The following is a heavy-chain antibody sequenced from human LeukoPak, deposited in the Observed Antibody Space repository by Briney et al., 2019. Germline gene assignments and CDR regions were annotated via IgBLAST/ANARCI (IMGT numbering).Heavy chain of an antibody. Sequence: GGSLRLSCAASGFTFDDYGMSWVRQAPGKGLEWVSVIYSGGSTYYADSVKGRFTISRHNSKNTLYRQMNSLRAEDTAVYYCARAGYYYDSSGYYYDYWGQGTLVTLSA. CDR1: GFTFDDYG. CDR2: IYSGGST. CDR3: ARAGYYYDSSGYYYDY. D-gene: IGHD3-22*01. V-gene: IGHV3-53*04. J-gene: IGHJ4*02.